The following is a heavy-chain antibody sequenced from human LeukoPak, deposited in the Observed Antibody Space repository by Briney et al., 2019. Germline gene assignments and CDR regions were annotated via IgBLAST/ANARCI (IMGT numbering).Heavy chain of an antibody. D-gene: IGHD5-24*01. CDR1: GGSISSYY. J-gene: IGHJ4*02. CDR3: ARSRDGYNLSAY. Sequence: PSETLSLTCTVSGGSISSYYWSWIRQPPGKGLEWIGYIYYSGSTNYNPSLKSRVTISVDTSKNQFSLKLSSVTAADTAVYYCARSRDGYNLSAYWGQGTLVTVSS. CDR2: IYYSGST. V-gene: IGHV4-59*01.